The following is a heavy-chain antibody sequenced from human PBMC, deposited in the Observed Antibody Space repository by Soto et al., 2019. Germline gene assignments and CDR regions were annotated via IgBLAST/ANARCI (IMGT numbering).Heavy chain of an antibody. CDR2: INSDGSST. CDR3: ATHLPNY. J-gene: IGHJ4*02. V-gene: IGHV3-74*01. CDR1: GFTFNSYW. Sequence: EVQLVESGGGLVQPGGSLRLSCAASGFTFNSYWMHWVRQAPGKGLVWVSRINSDGSSTYYADSVKGRFTIARDNAKNTLYLQLNSLRAADTAVYYCATHLPNYWGQGTLVTVSS.